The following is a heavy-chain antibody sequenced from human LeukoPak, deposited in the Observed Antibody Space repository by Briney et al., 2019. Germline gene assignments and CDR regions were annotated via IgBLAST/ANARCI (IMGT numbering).Heavy chain of an antibody. V-gene: IGHV3-23*01. Sequence: GGSRRLSCAASGFTFSSYAMSWVRQAPGKGLEWVSGISGSGDNTYYADSVKGRFTISRDNSKNTLYVQVNSLGTEDTAAYYCAKGSYYDSSGSFYFDYWGQGTLVTVAS. CDR3: AKGSYYDSSGSFYFDY. CDR1: GFTFSSYA. CDR2: ISGSGDNT. J-gene: IGHJ4*02. D-gene: IGHD3-22*01.